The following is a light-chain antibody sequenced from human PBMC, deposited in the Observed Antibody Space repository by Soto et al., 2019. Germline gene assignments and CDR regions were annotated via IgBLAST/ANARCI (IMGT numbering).Light chain of an antibody. CDR2: EVV. CDR3: SSYTDSNTVL. V-gene: IGLV2-14*01. Sequence: QSALTQPASVSGSPGQSITISCTGTSSDVGAYNYDSWYQHHPGKAPKLIIYEVVNRPSGISNRFSGSKSGNTASLAISGLQAEDEADYYCSSYTDSNTVLFGGGTKLTVL. CDR1: SSDVGAYNY. J-gene: IGLJ2*01.